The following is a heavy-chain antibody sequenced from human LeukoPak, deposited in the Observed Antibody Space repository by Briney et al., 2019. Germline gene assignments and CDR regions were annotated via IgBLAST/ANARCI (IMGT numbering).Heavy chain of an antibody. V-gene: IGHV3-23*01. J-gene: IGHJ4*02. D-gene: IGHD2-2*02. Sequence: GGSLRLSCAASGFTFSSYAMSWVRQAPGKGLEWVSAFSGSGGSTYYADSVKGRFTISRDNSKNTLYLQMSSLRAEDTAVYFCAKASSTSCYKQLDNWGQGTLVTVSS. CDR2: FSGSGGST. CDR1: GFTFSSYA. CDR3: AKASSTSCYKQLDN.